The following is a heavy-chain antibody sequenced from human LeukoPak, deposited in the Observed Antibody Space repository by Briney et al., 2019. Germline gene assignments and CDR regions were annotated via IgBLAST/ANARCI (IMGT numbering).Heavy chain of an antibody. CDR1: GFTFSIYT. CDR3: ARGSLSLLRLNHY. J-gene: IGHJ4*02. D-gene: IGHD5-12*01. V-gene: IGHV3-21*01. Sequence: NAGGSLRLSCAASGFTFSIYTMNWVRQAPGKGLEWVSSIIGSSTYIYYADSVRGRFTISRDNAKNSLYLQMNSLRAEDTAFYYCARGSLSLLRLNHYWGQGTLVTVSS. CDR2: IIGSSTYI.